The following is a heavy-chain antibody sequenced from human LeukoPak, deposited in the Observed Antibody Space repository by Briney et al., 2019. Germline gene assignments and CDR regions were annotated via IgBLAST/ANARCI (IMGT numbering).Heavy chain of an antibody. CDR3: ASGYFHRDYFDY. J-gene: IGHJ4*02. V-gene: IGHV4-31*03. D-gene: IGHD3-22*01. Sequence: SQTLSLTCTVSGVSISSVGYYWSWLRQHPGKGLEWIGYIYYSGSTYYNPSLKSRVTISVDTSKNQFSLKLSSVTAADTAVYYCASGYFHRDYFDYWGQGTLVTVSS. CDR2: IYYSGST. CDR1: GVSISSVGYY.